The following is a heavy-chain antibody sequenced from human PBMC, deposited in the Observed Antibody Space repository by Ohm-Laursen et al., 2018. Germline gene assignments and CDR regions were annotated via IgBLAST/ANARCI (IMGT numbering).Heavy chain of an antibody. D-gene: IGHD2-8*01. Sequence: GSSVKVSCKASGYIFTAYYMHWVRQAPGQGPEWMGRINPNIGGPNYAQKFQGRVTMARDTSISSAYMELSRLTSDDTAVYYCAREGGNGGFDYWGQGTLVTVSS. CDR2: INPNIGGP. J-gene: IGHJ4*02. CDR1: GYIFTAYY. CDR3: AREGGNGGFDY. V-gene: IGHV1-2*06.